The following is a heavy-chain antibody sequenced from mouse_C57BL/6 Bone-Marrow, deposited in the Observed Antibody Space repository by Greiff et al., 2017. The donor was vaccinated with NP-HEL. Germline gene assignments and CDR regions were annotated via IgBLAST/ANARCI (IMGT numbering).Heavy chain of an antibody. Sequence: EVKLMESGGGLVQPGGSMKLSCVASGFTFSNYWMNWVRQSPEKGLEWVAQIRLKSDNYATHYAESVKGRFTISRDDSKSSVYLQMNNLRAEDTGIYYCTRTTVVATDYAMDYWGQGTSVTVSS. CDR1: GFTFSNYW. CDR2: IRLKSDNYAT. CDR3: TRTTVVATDYAMDY. V-gene: IGHV6-3*01. D-gene: IGHD1-1*01. J-gene: IGHJ4*01.